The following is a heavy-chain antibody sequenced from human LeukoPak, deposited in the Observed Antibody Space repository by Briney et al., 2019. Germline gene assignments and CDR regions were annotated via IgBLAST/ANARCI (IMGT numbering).Heavy chain of an antibody. CDR3: ARRGEAMDPFDY. V-gene: IGHV5-51*01. CDR1: GYSFTSYW. D-gene: IGHD5-18*01. Sequence: GASLKISCKDSGYSFTSYWIGWVRQMPGKGLEWMGIIYPGDSDTRYSPSFQGQVTISADKSINTAYLQGSSLKASDTAIYYCARRGEAMDPFDYWGQGTLVTVSS. CDR2: IYPGDSDT. J-gene: IGHJ4*02.